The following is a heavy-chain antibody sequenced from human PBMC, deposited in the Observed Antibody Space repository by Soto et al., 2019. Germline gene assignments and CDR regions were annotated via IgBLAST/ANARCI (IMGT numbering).Heavy chain of an antibody. V-gene: IGHV4-59*01. D-gene: IGHD3-22*01. Sequence: SETLSLTCTVSGGSINYSYWTWIRQPPGKGLEWIGYISYAGSANYNASLKSRLTISVDTSKNQFSLKLSSVTAADTALYYCARVNHGDYYYGMDVWGQGTTVTVSS. CDR2: ISYAGSA. CDR3: ARVNHGDYYYGMDV. CDR1: GGSINYSY. J-gene: IGHJ6*02.